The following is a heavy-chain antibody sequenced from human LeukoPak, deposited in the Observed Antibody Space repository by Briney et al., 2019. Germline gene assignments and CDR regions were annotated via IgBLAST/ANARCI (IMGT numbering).Heavy chain of an antibody. Sequence: PGGSLRLSCAASGFTFNRFWMSWVRQAPGKGLEWVANIKKDGSEKYYADSVKGRFTISRDNAKNSLYLQMNSLRAEDTAVYYCARVSEYSALTWSHWGQGTLVTVSS. CDR3: ARVSEYSALTWSH. CDR2: IKKDGSEK. CDR1: GFTFNRFW. V-gene: IGHV3-7*03. J-gene: IGHJ4*02. D-gene: IGHD2/OR15-2a*01.